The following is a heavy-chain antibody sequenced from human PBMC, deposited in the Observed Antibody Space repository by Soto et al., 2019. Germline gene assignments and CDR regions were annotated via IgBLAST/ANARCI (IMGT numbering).Heavy chain of an antibody. D-gene: IGHD3-3*01. CDR2: ISVYNGNT. J-gene: IGHJ4*02. CDR1: GYTFTHYG. Sequence: ASVKVSCKASGYTFTHYGLNWVRQAPGQGLEWMGWISVYNGNTKNVQQLQGIVTMTTATSTNTAYMELRSLRSDDTAVYYCARDFGSDLSAPGAVFDYWGQGTLVTVSS. V-gene: IGHV1-18*01. CDR3: ARDFGSDLSAPGAVFDY.